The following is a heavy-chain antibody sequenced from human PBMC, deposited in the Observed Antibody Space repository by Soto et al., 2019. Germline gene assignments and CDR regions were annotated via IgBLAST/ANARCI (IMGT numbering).Heavy chain of an antibody. CDR1: GFTFSSYA. V-gene: IGHV3-23*01. CDR2: ISGSGGST. CDR3: AKGHDYGDYFYYYYMDV. D-gene: IGHD4-17*01. Sequence: GGSLRLSCAASGFTFSSYAMSWVRQAPGKGLEWVSAISGSGGSTYYADSVKGRFTISRDNSKNTLYLQMNSLRAEDTAVYYCAKGHDYGDYFYYYYMDVWGKGTTVTVSS. J-gene: IGHJ6*03.